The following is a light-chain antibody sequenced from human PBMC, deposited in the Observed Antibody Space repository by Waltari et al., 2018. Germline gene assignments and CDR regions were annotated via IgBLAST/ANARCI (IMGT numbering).Light chain of an antibody. CDR2: RNN. J-gene: IGLJ3*02. Sequence: QSVLTQPPSASGTPGQTVTISCSGSNSNIATNYVCWYQQVPGPAPNLLLYRNNQRPSGVPDRVSGSKSGTSASLAISGLRSEDEADYYCAAWDDSLSGWVFGGGTKLTVL. CDR1: NSNIATNY. CDR3: AAWDDSLSGWV. V-gene: IGLV1-47*01.